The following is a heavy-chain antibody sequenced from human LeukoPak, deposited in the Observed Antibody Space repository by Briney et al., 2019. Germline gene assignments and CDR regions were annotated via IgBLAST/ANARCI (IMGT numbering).Heavy chain of an antibody. Sequence: SVKVSCKASGGSFSSYAISWVRQAPGHGLEWMGGIIPIFGTANYAQKFQGRVTITADESTSTAYMELSSLRSEDTAVYYCARVALVTVTSYYFDYWGQGTLVTVSS. J-gene: IGHJ4*02. CDR2: IIPIFGTA. V-gene: IGHV1-69*13. D-gene: IGHD1-14*01. CDR3: ARVALVTVTSYYFDY. CDR1: GGSFSSYA.